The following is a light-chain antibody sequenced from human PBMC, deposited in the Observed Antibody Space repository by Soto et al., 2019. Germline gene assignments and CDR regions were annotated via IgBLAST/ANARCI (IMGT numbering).Light chain of an antibody. CDR3: MQALQTPYT. CDR1: QSLRFSNGNNY. V-gene: IGKV2-28*01. Sequence: DIVMTQSPLFLPVTPGEPASISCRSSQSLRFSNGNNYLAWYLQKPGQSPQLLIYLGSNRAPGVPDRFTGSGSGTDFTLRISRVEAEDVGVYYCMQALQTPYTFGQGTKLEIK. J-gene: IGKJ2*01. CDR2: LGS.